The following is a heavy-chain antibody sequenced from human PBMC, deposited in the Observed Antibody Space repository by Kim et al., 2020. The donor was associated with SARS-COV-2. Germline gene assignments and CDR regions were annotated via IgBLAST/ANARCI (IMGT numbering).Heavy chain of an antibody. J-gene: IGHJ4*02. V-gene: IGHV5-51*01. Sequence: RYSPSFQGQVTISADKSISTAYLQWSSLKASDTAMYYCARQWDDIGCFDYWGQGTLVTVSS. CDR3: ARQWDDIGCFDY. D-gene: IGHD3-9*01.